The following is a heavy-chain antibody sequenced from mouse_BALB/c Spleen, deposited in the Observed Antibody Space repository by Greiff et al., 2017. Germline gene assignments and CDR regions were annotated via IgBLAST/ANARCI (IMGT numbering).Heavy chain of an antibody. J-gene: IGHJ1*01. CDR3: ARHGTTVEGTWYFDG. V-gene: IGHV5-9-3*01. Sequence: EVQGVESGGGLVKPGGSLKLSCAASGFTFSSYAMSWVRQTPEKRLEWVATISSGGSYTYYPDSVKGRFTISRDNAKNTLYLQMSSLRSEDTAMYDCARHGTTVEGTWYFDGWGAGTTVTVSS. D-gene: IGHD1-1*01. CDR2: ISSGGSYT. CDR1: GFTFSSYA.